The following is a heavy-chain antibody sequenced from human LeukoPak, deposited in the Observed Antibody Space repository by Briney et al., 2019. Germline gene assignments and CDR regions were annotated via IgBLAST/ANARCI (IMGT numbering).Heavy chain of an antibody. CDR3: ARGGRAYGD. CDR1: GFTFSNYW. J-gene: IGHJ4*02. Sequence: GGSLRLSCAASGFTFSNYWMSWVRQAQGRGLEWVANIKQDGSEKYYVDSVKGRFTISRDNAKNSLYLQMNSLRADDTAVYYCARGGRAYGDWGQGTLVTVPS. V-gene: IGHV3-7*04. CDR2: IKQDGSEK. D-gene: IGHD3-16*01.